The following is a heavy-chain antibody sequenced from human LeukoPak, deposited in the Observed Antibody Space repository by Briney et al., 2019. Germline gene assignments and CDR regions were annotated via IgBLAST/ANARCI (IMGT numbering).Heavy chain of an antibody. CDR1: GFTFSSYA. D-gene: IGHD3-10*01. V-gene: IGHV3-23*01. CDR3: SKDAASGTYGTFDY. J-gene: IGHJ4*02. CDR2: ISGSGGST. Sequence: GGSLRLSCAASGFTFSSYAMSWVRQAPGKGLEWVSAISGSGGSTYYADSVKGRFTISRDNSKNTLYLQMNSLRAEDTALYYCSKDAASGTYGTFDYWGQGTLVIVSS.